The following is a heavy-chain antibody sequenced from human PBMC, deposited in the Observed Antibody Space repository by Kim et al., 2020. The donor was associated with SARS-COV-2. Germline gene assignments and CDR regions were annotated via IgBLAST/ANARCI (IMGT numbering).Heavy chain of an antibody. Sequence: GGSLRLSCAASGFTFSSYAMSWVRQAPGKGLEWVSGISGSGGTTYYGDSVKGRFTMSRDNSKNTLYPQMNSLRAEDTAVYYCANLYCGGDCYDWYFDLWGRGTLVTVSS. J-gene: IGHJ2*01. CDR3: ANLYCGGDCYDWYFDL. CDR2: ISGSGGTT. V-gene: IGHV3-23*01. D-gene: IGHD2-21*02. CDR1: GFTFSSYA.